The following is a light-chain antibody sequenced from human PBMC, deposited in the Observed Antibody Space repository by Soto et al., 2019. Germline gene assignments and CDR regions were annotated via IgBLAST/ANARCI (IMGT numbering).Light chain of an antibody. CDR1: SSDVVSYNL. CDR3: CSYAGSSTHVV. V-gene: IGLV2-23*01. Sequence: QSALTQPASVSGSPGQSITISCTGTSSDVVSYNLVSWYQQHPGKAPKLMIYEGSKRPSGVSNRFSGSKSGNTASLTISGLQAEDEADYYCCSYAGSSTHVVFGGGTKLTFL. J-gene: IGLJ2*01. CDR2: EGS.